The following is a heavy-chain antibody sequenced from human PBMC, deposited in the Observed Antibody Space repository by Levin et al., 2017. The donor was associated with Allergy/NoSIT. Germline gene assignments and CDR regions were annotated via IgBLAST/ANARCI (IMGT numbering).Heavy chain of an antibody. CDR1: GFTFSSYA. D-gene: IGHD1-7*01. J-gene: IGHJ4*02. CDR3: AKGESITGTTKVRAFDD. CDR2: LSSSGGST. Sequence: PGESLKISCAASGFTFSSYAMGWVRQAPGKGLEWVSALSSSGGSTYYADSVKGRFTISRDNSKNTLYLQMNSLRAEDTAVYYCAKGESITGTTKVRAFDDWGQGTLVTVSS. V-gene: IGHV3-23*01.